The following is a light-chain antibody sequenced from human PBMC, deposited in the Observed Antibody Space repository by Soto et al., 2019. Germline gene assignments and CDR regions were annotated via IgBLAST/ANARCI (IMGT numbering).Light chain of an antibody. CDR3: SSKTSGTTCV. CDR1: ISDARGYNY. V-gene: IGLV2-14*01. CDR2: EVS. Sequence: QSVLTQPASVSGSPGQSITISCTGSISDARGYNYVSWYQQHPGKAPKLIIYEVSYRPSGVSNRFSGSKSGNTASLTISGLQADDEADYYCSSKTSGTTCVFGAGTKVTVL. J-gene: IGLJ1*01.